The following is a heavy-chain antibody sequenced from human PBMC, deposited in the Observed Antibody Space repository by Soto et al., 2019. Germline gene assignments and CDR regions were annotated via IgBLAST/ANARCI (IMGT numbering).Heavy chain of an antibody. V-gene: IGHV6-1*01. Sequence: SQTLSLTCAISGDSVSSNSAAWNWIRQSPSRGLEWLGRTYYRSKWYNDYAVSVKSRITINPDTSKNQFSLQLNSVTPEDTAVYYCARDPTLEVGAYYYYYGMDVWGQGTTVTVSS. CDR3: ARDPTLEVGAYYYYYGMDV. J-gene: IGHJ6*02. CDR2: TYYRSKWYN. CDR1: GDSVSSNSAA. D-gene: IGHD1-26*01.